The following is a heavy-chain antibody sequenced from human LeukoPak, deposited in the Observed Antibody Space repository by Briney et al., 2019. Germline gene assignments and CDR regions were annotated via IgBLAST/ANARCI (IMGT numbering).Heavy chain of an antibody. CDR2: IYSGTTT. Sequence: GGSLRLSCAPSGFSVGDKYMAWVRQAPGKGLEWVSVIYSGTTTYYADSVKGRFTISRDTPANTLYLQMNALRPDDTAVYYCAKGCGADWYPSDYWGQGTLVTVSS. J-gene: IGHJ4*02. CDR3: AKGCGADWYPSDY. D-gene: IGHD2-21*02. CDR1: GFSVGDKY. V-gene: IGHV3-53*01.